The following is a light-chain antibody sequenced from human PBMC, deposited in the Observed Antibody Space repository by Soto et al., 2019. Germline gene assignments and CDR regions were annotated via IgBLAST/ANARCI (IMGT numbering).Light chain of an antibody. CDR2: DAS. CDR1: QSVSSY. J-gene: IGKJ2*01. CDR3: QQRSSRPRT. V-gene: IGKV3-11*01. Sequence: EIVLTQSPATLSLSPGERATLSCRASQSVSSYLAWYQQKPGQAPRLLIYDASNRATDIPARFSGSGSGTNFTRTISSLEPGDFAVYYCQQRSSRPRTFGQGAKLESK.